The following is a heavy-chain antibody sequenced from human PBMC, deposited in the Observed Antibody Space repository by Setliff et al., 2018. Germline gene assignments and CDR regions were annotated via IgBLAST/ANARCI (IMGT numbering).Heavy chain of an antibody. CDR2: IYPGDSDT. V-gene: IGHV5-51*01. Sequence: PGESLKISCKGSGYSFTSYWIGWVRQMPGKGLEWMGIIYPGDSDTRYSPSFQGQVTISADKSISTAYLQWSSLKASDTAMYHCARRQRLGGSATDFDYWGQGTLVTVSS. CDR3: ARRQRLGGSATDFDY. CDR1: GYSFTSYW. J-gene: IGHJ4*02. D-gene: IGHD6-25*01.